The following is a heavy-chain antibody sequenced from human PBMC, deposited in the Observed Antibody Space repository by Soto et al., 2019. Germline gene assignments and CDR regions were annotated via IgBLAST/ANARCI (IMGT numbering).Heavy chain of an antibody. CDR3: ARDLCSGGSCYSGY. CDR2: ISAYNGNT. CDR1: GYTFTSYG. V-gene: IGHV1-18*01. D-gene: IGHD2-15*01. Sequence: GASVKVSCKASGYTFTSYGISWVRQAPGQGLEWMGWISAYNGNTNYAQKLQGRVTMTTDTSTSTAYMELRSLRSDDTAVYYCARDLCSGGSCYSGYWGQGTLVTVSS. J-gene: IGHJ4*02.